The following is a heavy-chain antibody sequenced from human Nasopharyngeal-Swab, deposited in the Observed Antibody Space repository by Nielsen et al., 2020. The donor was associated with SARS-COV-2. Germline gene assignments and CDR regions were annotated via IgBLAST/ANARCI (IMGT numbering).Heavy chain of an antibody. J-gene: IGHJ4*02. Sequence: GESLKISCAASGFTFSNAWMSWVRQAPGKGLEWVGRIKSKTDGGTTDYAAPVKGRFTISRDDSKNTLYLQMNSLKTEDTAVYYCTTTQWLDRLFDYWGQGTLVTVS. V-gene: IGHV3-15*01. D-gene: IGHD6-19*01. CDR3: TTTQWLDRLFDY. CDR2: IKSKTDGGTT. CDR1: GFTFSNAW.